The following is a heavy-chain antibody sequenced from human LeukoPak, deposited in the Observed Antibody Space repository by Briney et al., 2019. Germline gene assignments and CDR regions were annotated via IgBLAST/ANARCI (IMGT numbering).Heavy chain of an antibody. CDR2: IYHSGRT. J-gene: IGHJ3*02. D-gene: IGHD3-3*01. CDR3: ARAFRGIFGVFEAFDI. CDR1: GYSISSGYY. V-gene: IGHV4-38-2*02. Sequence: SETLSLTCTVSGYSISSGYYWGWIRQLPGKGLEWIGIIYHSGRTDYNPSLKSRVTISEDTSKNQFSLKLSSVTAADTAVYYCARAFRGIFGVFEAFDIWGQGTMVTVSS.